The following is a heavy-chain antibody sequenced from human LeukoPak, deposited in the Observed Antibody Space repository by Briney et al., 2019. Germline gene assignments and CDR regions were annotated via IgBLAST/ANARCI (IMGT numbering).Heavy chain of an antibody. J-gene: IGHJ4*02. CDR1: EFTFSSYW. Sequence: GGSLRLSCAASEFTFSSYWTHWVRQAPGKGLVWVSRISADGSSTIYADSVKGRFTISRDNAKNTLYLQMNSLRAEDTAVYYCAKAGGSKITMIVVVIDMFDYWGQGTLVTVSS. D-gene: IGHD3-22*01. V-gene: IGHV3-74*01. CDR3: AKAGGSKITMIVVVIDMFDY. CDR2: ISADGSST.